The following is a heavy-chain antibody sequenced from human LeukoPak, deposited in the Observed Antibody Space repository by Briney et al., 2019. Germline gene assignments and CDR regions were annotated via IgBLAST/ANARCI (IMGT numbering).Heavy chain of an antibody. D-gene: IGHD3-10*01. V-gene: IGHV1-69*04. Sequence: GASVKVSCKASGGTFSSYAISWVRQAPGQGLEWMGRIIPILGIANYAQKFQGRVTITADKSTSTAYMELSSLRSEDTAVYYCARLYYYGSGSYYPFDYWGQGTLVTVSS. CDR1: GGTFSSYA. CDR3: ARLYYYGSGSYYPFDY. J-gene: IGHJ4*02. CDR2: IIPILGIA.